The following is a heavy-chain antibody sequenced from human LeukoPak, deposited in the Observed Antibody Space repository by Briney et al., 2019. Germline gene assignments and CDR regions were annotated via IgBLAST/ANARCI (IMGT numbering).Heavy chain of an antibody. Sequence: GGSLRLSCAASGFTFSSYWMHWVRQAPGKGLVWVSRINSDGSSTSYADSVKGRFTISRDNAKNTLYLQMNSLRAEDTAVYYCARDSSSYYYYYYVDVWGKGTTVTVSS. CDR3: ARDSSSYYYYYYVDV. CDR1: GFTFSSYW. CDR2: INSDGSST. J-gene: IGHJ6*03. D-gene: IGHD6-6*01. V-gene: IGHV3-74*01.